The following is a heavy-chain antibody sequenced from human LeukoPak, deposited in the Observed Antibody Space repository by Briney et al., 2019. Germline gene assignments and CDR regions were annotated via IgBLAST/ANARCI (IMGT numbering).Heavy chain of an antibody. J-gene: IGHJ4*02. Sequence: SETLSLICTVSGGSISSGGYYWSWIRQHPGKGLEWIGYIYYSGSTYYNPSLKSRVTISVDTSKIQFSLKLSSVTAADTAVYYCARDEEGTFDYWGQGTLVTVSS. CDR1: GGSISSGGYY. D-gene: IGHD3-10*01. V-gene: IGHV4-31*03. CDR3: ARDEEGTFDY. CDR2: IYYSGST.